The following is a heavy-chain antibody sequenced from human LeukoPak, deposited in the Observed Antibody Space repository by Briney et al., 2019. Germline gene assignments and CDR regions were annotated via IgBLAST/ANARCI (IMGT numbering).Heavy chain of an antibody. D-gene: IGHD3-22*01. Sequence: SETLSPTCAVYGGSFSGYYWSWIRQPPGKGLEWVGEISLSGSTSYNPSLHSRVTISVDTSQHQFTLKLSSVTAADTAVYYCARGPTYYYDSSGYYRKGEYFQHWGQGTLVTVSS. CDR1: GGSFSGYY. V-gene: IGHV4-34*01. J-gene: IGHJ1*01. CDR3: ARGPTYYYDSSGYYRKGEYFQH. CDR2: ISLSGST.